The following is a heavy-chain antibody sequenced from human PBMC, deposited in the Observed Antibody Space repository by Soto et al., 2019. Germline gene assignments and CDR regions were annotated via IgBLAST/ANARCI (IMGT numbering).Heavy chain of an antibody. CDR3: ARDNGYYDL. V-gene: IGHV1-18*04. Sequence: ASVKVSCKTSGYTFSSYSINWVRQAPGQGLEWMAWISTYSGNTHYAEGVQGRVTVTLDKSTRTAFMEMWGLTSDDTALYFCARDNGYYDLWGQGTLVTVSS. CDR2: ISTYSGNT. CDR1: GYTFSSYS. J-gene: IGHJ4*02. D-gene: IGHD2-8*01.